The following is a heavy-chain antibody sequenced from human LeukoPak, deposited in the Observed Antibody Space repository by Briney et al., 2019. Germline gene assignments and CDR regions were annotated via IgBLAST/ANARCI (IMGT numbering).Heavy chain of an antibody. D-gene: IGHD1-26*01. CDR3: AKDSSTMWEPLYYYYGMDV. V-gene: IGHV3-30*18. CDR2: ISYDGSNK. J-gene: IGHJ6*02. CDR1: GFTFSSYG. Sequence: GGSLRLSCAASGFTFSSYGMHWVRQAPGKGLEWVAVISYDGSNKYYADSVKGRFTISRDNSKNTLYLQMNSLRAEDTAVYYCAKDSSTMWEPLYYYYGMDVWGQGTTVTVSS.